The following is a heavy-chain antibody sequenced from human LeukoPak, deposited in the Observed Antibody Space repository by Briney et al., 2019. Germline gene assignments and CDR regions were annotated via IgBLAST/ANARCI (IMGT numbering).Heavy chain of an antibody. J-gene: IGHJ4*02. Sequence: GASVKVSCKASGGTFSSYAISWVRQAPGQGLEWMGRIIPIFGTANYAQKFQGRVTITTDESTSTAYMELSSLRSEDTAVYYCASGVGARDPFDCWGQGTLVTVSS. CDR2: IIPIFGTA. CDR3: ASGVGARDPFDC. D-gene: IGHD1-26*01. CDR1: GGTFSSYA. V-gene: IGHV1-69*05.